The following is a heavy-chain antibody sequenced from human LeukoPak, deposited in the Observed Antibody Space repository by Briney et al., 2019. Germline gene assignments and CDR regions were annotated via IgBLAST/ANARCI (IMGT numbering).Heavy chain of an antibody. D-gene: IGHD3-16*01. CDR3: ARDRAYGDDAFDI. CDR1: GFTFSSYS. J-gene: IGHJ3*02. Sequence: GGSLRLSCAASGFTFSSYSMNRVRQAPGKGLEWVSYISSSSSTIYYADSVKGRFTISRDNAKNTLYLQMNSLRAKDTAVYYCARDRAYGDDAFDIWGQGTMVTVSS. V-gene: IGHV3-48*04. CDR2: ISSSSSTI.